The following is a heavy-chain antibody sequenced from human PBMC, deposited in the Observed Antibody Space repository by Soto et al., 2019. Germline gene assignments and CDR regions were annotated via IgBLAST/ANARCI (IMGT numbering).Heavy chain of an antibody. CDR1: GGSISNPDYY. Sequence: SETLSLTCKVSGGSISNPDYYWSWIRQPPGKGLEWIGYINYSGNTYYNPSLKSRVSISVDTSKNQISLRLSSVTAADTAVYYCARVFTLTYNWFDPWGQGTLVTVSS. J-gene: IGHJ5*02. CDR2: INYSGNT. D-gene: IGHD3-22*01. CDR3: ARVFTLTYNWFDP. V-gene: IGHV4-30-4*01.